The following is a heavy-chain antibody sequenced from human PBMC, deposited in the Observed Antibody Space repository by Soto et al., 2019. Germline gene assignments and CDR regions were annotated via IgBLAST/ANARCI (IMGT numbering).Heavy chain of an antibody. CDR1: SDSMNSGGYY. J-gene: IGHJ6*02. Sequence: SETLSLTCSVSSDSMNSGGYYWSWIRQHPGKGLEWIGYIYSNGDTYYNPSLKSRVTISVDTSKNQFSLNLTPVTAADTAVYYCARRGGSSSGYYYYAMDVWGQGTTVTVSS. D-gene: IGHD6-6*01. CDR2: IYSNGDT. V-gene: IGHV4-31*03. CDR3: ARRGGSSSGYYYYAMDV.